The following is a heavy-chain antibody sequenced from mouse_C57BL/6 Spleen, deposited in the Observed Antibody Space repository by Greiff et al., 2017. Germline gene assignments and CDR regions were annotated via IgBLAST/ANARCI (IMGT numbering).Heavy chain of an antibody. D-gene: IGHD2-4*01. CDR2: INPGSGGT. CDR1: GYAFTNYL. J-gene: IGHJ4*01. V-gene: IGHV1-54*01. Sequence: VQLQQPGAELVRPGTSVKVSCKASGYAFTNYLIDWVKQRPGQGLEWIGVINPGSGGTNYNEQFKGKATLTADKSSSTAYMQLRSLTSEDSAVYYWARGGSYDYDDAMDYWGQGTSVTVSS. CDR3: ARGGSYDYDDAMDY.